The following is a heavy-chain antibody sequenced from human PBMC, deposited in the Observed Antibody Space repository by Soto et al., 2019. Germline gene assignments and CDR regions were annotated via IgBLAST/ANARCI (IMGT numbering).Heavy chain of an antibody. CDR1: GFTFSDYG. Sequence: QVQLAESGGGVVQPGRSLRLTCAASGFTFSDYGMHWVRQAPGKGLEWVAVISYDESEQHYADSVKGRLTISRDNSKNTLYLQTNSLRTENTAIYYCAKAIYGDYAAFDFWGQGSLVTVSS. V-gene: IGHV3-30*18. D-gene: IGHD4-17*01. CDR2: ISYDESEQ. J-gene: IGHJ4*02. CDR3: AKAIYGDYAAFDF.